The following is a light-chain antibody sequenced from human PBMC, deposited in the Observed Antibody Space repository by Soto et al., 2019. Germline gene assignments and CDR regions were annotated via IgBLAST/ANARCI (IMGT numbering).Light chain of an antibody. CDR2: TAS. V-gene: IGKV3-20*01. J-gene: IGKJ4*01. CDR1: QSVSRSS. CDR3: QQLWTYPLT. Sequence: EIVLTQSPGTLSLSPGERATLSCRASQSVSRSSLAWYQQRPGQPPRLLIFTASSRATGTPDRFSGSGSGTDFTLTISSLQPEDFATYYCQQLWTYPLTFGGGTKVEI.